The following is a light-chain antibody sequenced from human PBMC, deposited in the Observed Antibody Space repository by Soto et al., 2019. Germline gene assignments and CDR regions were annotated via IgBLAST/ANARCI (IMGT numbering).Light chain of an antibody. CDR2: EVT. J-gene: IGLJ2*01. V-gene: IGLV2-8*01. Sequence: QSALTQPPSASGSPGQSVTISCTGTSSDVGGYNSVSWYQQHPGKAPKLMIYEVTKRPSGVPDRFSGSKSGNTASRTVSGLQAEDEADYYCSSYAGSKNFVLFGGGTKLTVL. CDR3: SSYAGSKNFVL. CDR1: SSDVGGYNS.